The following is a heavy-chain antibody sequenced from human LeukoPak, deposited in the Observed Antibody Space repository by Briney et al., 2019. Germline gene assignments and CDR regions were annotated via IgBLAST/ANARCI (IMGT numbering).Heavy chain of an antibody. CDR1: GYTFTSYD. Sequence: ASVKVSCKASGYTFTSYDIHWVRPATGQGLEWMGWMNPNSGNTAYAQKFQGRVTMTRHTSISTAYMELSSLRAEDTAVYYCASSVYCSGGSCYSSFDYWGQGTLVTVS. CDR3: ASSVYCSGGSCYSSFDY. CDR2: MNPNSGNT. D-gene: IGHD2-15*01. V-gene: IGHV1-8*01. J-gene: IGHJ4*02.